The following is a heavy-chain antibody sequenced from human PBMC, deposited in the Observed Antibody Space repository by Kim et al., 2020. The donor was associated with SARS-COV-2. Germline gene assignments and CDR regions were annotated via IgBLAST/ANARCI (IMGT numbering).Heavy chain of an antibody. Sequence: ASVKVSCKASGYTFTSYAMHWVRQAPGQRLEWMGWINAGNGNTKYSQKFQGRVTITRDTSASTAYMELSSLRSEDTAVYYCARSDSSSWGDDYWGQGTLVIVAS. D-gene: IGHD6-13*01. CDR3: ARSDSSSWGDDY. V-gene: IGHV1-3*01. CDR2: INAGNGNT. J-gene: IGHJ4*02. CDR1: GYTFTSYA.